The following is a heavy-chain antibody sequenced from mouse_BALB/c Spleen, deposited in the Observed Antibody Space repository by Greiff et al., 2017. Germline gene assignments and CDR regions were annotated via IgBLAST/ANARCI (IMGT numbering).Heavy chain of an antibody. D-gene: IGHD1-1*01. CDR1: GFTFSSYA. J-gene: IGHJ1*01. V-gene: IGHV5-6-5*01. Sequence: EVMLVESGGGLVKPGGSLKLSCAASGFTFSSYAMSWVRQTPEKRLEWVASISSGGSTYYPDSVKGRFTISRDNARNILYLQMSSLRSEDTAMYYCARFYYGSSYWYFDVWGAGTTVTVSS. CDR3: ARFYYGSSYWYFDV. CDR2: ISSGGST.